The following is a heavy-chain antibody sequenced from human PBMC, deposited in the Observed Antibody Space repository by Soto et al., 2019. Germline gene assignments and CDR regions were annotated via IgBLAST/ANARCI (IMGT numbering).Heavy chain of an antibody. V-gene: IGHV3-23*01. Sequence: EVQLLESGGGLEQPGGSLRLSCAASGFTFSSYAMNWVRQAPVKGLEWVSAISGSGGTTYYADSVKGRFTISRDNSKNTLYLQMNSLRAEDTAVYYCAKEILSVGARRYSDYWGQGTLVTVSS. J-gene: IGHJ4*02. CDR1: GFTFSSYA. D-gene: IGHD1-26*01. CDR2: ISGSGGTT. CDR3: AKEILSVGARRYSDY.